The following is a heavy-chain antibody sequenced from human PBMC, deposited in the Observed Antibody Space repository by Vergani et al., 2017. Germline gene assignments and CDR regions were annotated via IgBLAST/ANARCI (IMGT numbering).Heavy chain of an antibody. V-gene: IGHV1-18*04. CDR3: ARDQGGGSSWQGGGY. CDR2: ISAYNGNT. CDR1: GYTFTGYY. J-gene: IGHJ4*02. Sequence: QVQLVQSGAEVKKPGASVKVSCKASGYTFTGYYMHWVRQAPGQGLEWMGWISAYNGNTNYAQKLQGRVTMTTDTSTSTAYMELRSLRSDDTAVYYCARDQGGGSSWQGGGYWGQGTLVTVSS. D-gene: IGHD6-13*01.